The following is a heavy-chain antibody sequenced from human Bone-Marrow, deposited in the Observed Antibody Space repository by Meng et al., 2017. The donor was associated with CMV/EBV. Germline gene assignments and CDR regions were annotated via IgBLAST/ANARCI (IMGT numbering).Heavy chain of an antibody. CDR1: GFTFSSYA. CDR2: ISYDGSNK. CDR3: ATGYSSSWAFDY. Sequence: GESLKISCAASGFTFSSYAMHWVRQAPGKGLEWVAVISYDGSNKYYADSVKGRFTISRDNSKNTLYLQMNSLRAEDTAVYYCATGYSSSWAFDYWGQGTLVTFSS. D-gene: IGHD6-13*01. J-gene: IGHJ4*02. V-gene: IGHV3-30-3*01.